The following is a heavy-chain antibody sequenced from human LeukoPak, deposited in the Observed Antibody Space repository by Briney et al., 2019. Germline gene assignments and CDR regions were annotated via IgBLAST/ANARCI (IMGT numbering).Heavy chain of an antibody. CDR3: ARVGAAGTSI. D-gene: IGHD6-13*01. CDR2: IYYSGST. V-gene: IGHV4-39*01. J-gene: IGHJ3*02. Sequence: SETLSLTCTVFGGSISSSSYYWGWVRQPPGKGLEWIGSIYYSGSTYYNPFLKSRVTVSVDTSKNQFSLKLSSVTAADTAVYYCARVGAAGTSIWGQGTMVTVSS. CDR1: GGSISSSSYY.